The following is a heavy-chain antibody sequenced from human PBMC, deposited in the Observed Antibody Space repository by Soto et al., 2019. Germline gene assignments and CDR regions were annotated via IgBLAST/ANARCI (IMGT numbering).Heavy chain of an antibody. V-gene: IGHV4-39*01. CDR3: ARQPRGPGYGERGLYFDH. J-gene: IGHJ4*02. Sequence: SETLSLTCTVSGGSTNSRSDYWGWIRQPPGKGLELIGSVYYSGSTHDNPSLQSRVTISVDTSRNQFSLNLISVTAADTAVYFCARQPRGPGYGERGLYFDHWGQGTLVTVSS. CDR2: VYYSGST. CDR1: GGSTNSRSDY. D-gene: IGHD3-16*01.